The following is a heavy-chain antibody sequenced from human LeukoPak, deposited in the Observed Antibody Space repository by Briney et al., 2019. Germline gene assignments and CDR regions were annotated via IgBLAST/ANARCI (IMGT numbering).Heavy chain of an antibody. CDR2: ISSSSSYT. D-gene: IGHD2-15*01. CDR1: GFTFSDYY. V-gene: IGHV3-11*06. J-gene: IGHJ5*02. CDR3: ARSQIIVAGWFAP. Sequence: GRSLRLSCAASGFTFSDYYMSWIRHAPGKGLEWVSFISSSSSYTNYADSVKGRFTISRDNAKNSLYLQMNSLRAEDTAVYYCARSQIIVAGWFAPWGQGTLVTVSS.